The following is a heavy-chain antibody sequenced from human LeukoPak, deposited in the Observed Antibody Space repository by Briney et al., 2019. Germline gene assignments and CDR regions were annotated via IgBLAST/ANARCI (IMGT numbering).Heavy chain of an antibody. Sequence: ASVKVSCKVSGYTLTELSMHWVRQAPGKGLEWMGGFDPEDGETIYAQKFQGRVTMTRDTSMSTVYMELSSLRSEDTAVYYCARDRAGSYESYDAFDIWGQGTMVTVSS. CDR1: GYTLTELS. V-gene: IGHV1-24*01. CDR3: ARDRAGSYESYDAFDI. CDR2: FDPEDGET. D-gene: IGHD1-26*01. J-gene: IGHJ3*02.